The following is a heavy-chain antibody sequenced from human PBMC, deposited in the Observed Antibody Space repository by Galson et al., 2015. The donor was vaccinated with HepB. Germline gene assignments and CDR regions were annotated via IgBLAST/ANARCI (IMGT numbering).Heavy chain of an antibody. J-gene: IGHJ4*02. CDR1: GFTFSSYG. CDR2: ISYDGSNK. Sequence: SLRLSCAASGFTFSSYGMHWVRQAPGKGLEWVAVISYDGSNKYYADSVKGRFTISRDNSKNTLYLQMNSLRAEDTAVYYCAKVRDDFPARYYFDYWGQGTLVTVSS. V-gene: IGHV3-30*18. D-gene: IGHD3-3*01. CDR3: AKVRDDFPARYYFDY.